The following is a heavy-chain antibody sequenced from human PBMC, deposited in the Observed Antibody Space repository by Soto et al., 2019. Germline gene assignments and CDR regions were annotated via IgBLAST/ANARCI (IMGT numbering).Heavy chain of an antibody. D-gene: IGHD2-15*01. Sequence: QVQLVESGGGVVQPGRSLRLSCAASGFTFSSYGMHWVRQATGKGLEWVAVIWYDGSNKYYADSVKGRFTISRDNSKNTLYLQMNSLRAEDTAVYYCARVYTEILPSDEYCSGGSCYSNYYGMDVWGQGTTVTVSS. CDR2: IWYDGSNK. V-gene: IGHV3-33*01. CDR3: ARVYTEILPSDEYCSGGSCYSNYYGMDV. J-gene: IGHJ6*02. CDR1: GFTFSSYG.